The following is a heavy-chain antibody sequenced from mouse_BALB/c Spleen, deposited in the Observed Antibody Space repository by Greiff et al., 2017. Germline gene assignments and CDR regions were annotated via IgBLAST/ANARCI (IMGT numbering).Heavy chain of an antibody. J-gene: IGHJ4*01. Sequence: EVQLQQSGAELVKPGASVKLSCTASGFNIKDTYMHWVKQRPEQGLEWIGRIDPANGNTIYDPKFQGKASITADTSSNTAYLQLSSLTSEDTAVYYCAREVRHAMDYWGQGTSVTVSS. CDR2: IDPANGNT. D-gene: IGHD2-14*01. CDR3: AREVRHAMDY. CDR1: GFNIKDTY. V-gene: IGHV14-3*02.